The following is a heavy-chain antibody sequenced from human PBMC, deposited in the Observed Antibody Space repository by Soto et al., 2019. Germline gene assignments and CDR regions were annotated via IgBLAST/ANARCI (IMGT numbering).Heavy chain of an antibody. J-gene: IGHJ6*02. CDR1: GFTFSSYW. CDR2: INSDGSST. CDR3: ARAQGNYDFWSGYYYYYYGTDV. Sequence: GGSLRLSCAASGFTFSSYWMHWVRQAPGKGLVWVSRINSDGSSTSYADSVKGRFTISRDNAKNTLYLQMNSLRAEDTAVYYCARAQGNYDFWSGYYYYYYGTDVWGQGTTVTVSS. D-gene: IGHD3-3*01. V-gene: IGHV3-74*01.